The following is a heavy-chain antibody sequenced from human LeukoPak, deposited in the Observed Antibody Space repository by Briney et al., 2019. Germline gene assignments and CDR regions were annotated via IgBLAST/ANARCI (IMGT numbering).Heavy chain of an antibody. D-gene: IGHD6-19*01. CDR2: INHSGST. CDR3: AGVLGVAGPYYFDY. CDR1: GGSFSGYY. Sequence: SETLSLTCAVHGGSFSGYYWSWIRQPPGKGLEWIGEINHSGSTNYNPSLKSRVTISVDTSKSQFSLKLSSVTAADTAVYYCAGVLGVAGPYYFDYWGQGTLVTVSS. V-gene: IGHV4-34*01. J-gene: IGHJ4*02.